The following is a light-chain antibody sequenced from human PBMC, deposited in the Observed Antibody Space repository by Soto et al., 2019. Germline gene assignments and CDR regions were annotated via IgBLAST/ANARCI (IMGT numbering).Light chain of an antibody. V-gene: IGKV3-11*01. CDR3: QQRSNWPSIT. Sequence: IVLTQSPATLHLSPGERATLSCRASQSVSSYLAWCQQKLGQAPRLPIYDASNRATGIPARFSGSGSGTDFTLTISSLEPEDFAVYYCQQRSNWPSITFGQGTRLEI. J-gene: IGKJ5*01. CDR2: DAS. CDR1: QSVSSY.